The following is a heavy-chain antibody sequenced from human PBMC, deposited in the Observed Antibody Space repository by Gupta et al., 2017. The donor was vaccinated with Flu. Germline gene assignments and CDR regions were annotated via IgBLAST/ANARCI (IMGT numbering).Heavy chain of an antibody. CDR2: IRDSGGST. CDR3: AKGLYDFWSDYDRLGGDFDY. Sequence: EVQLLESVGGLVQPGGSLRLSCAASGFTFSSYSMSWVRQAPRKGLERVSAIRDSGGSTYYADTVKGRFTISRDNSKNTLYLQMNSRRAEDTAVYYCAKGLYDFWSDYDRLGGDFDYWGQGTLVTVSS. V-gene: IGHV3-23*01. CDR1: GFTFSSYS. D-gene: IGHD3-3*01. J-gene: IGHJ4*02.